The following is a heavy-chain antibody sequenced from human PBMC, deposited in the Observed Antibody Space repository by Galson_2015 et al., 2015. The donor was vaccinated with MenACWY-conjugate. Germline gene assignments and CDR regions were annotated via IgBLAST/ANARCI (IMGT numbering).Heavy chain of an antibody. CDR2: ISGSGGST. V-gene: IGHV3-23*01. J-gene: IGHJ5*02. D-gene: IGHD2-2*01. CDR1: GFTFNTYA. Sequence: SLRLSCAASGFTFNTYAMSWVRQAPGKGLEWVSAISGSGGSTYYADSVQGRFTISRDNAKNSLYLQVNSLRAEDTAKYYCARGGLPDPTSQNWFDPWGQGTLVTVSS. CDR3: ARGGLPDPTSQNWFDP.